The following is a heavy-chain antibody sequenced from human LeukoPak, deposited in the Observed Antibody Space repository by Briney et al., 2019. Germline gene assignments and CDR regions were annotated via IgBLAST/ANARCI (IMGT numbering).Heavy chain of an antibody. Sequence: ASVKVSCKASGGTFSSYAISWVRQAPGQGLEWMGWISAYNGNTNYAQKLQGRVTMTTDTSTSTAYMELRSLRSDDTAVYYCARDLEWDDFDYWGQGTLVTVSS. D-gene: IGHD1-26*01. CDR1: GGTFSSYA. V-gene: IGHV1-18*01. J-gene: IGHJ4*02. CDR3: ARDLEWDDFDY. CDR2: ISAYNGNT.